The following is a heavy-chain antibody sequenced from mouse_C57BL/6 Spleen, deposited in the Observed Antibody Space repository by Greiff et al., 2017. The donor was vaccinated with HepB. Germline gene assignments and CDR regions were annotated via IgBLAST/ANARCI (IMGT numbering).Heavy chain of an antibody. CDR1: GYTFTSYW. J-gene: IGHJ1*03. CDR3: ARYGSSYWYFDV. Sequence: QVQLQQPGAELVRPGSSVKLSCKASGYTFTSYWMYWVKQRPIQGLEWIGNIDPSDSETHYNQKFKDKATLTVDKSSSTAYMQLSSLTSEDSAVYYCARYGSSYWYFDVWGTGTTVTVSS. V-gene: IGHV1-52*01. CDR2: IDPSDSET. D-gene: IGHD1-1*01.